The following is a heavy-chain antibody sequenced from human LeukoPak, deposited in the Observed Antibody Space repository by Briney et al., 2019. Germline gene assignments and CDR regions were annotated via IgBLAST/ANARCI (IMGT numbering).Heavy chain of an antibody. CDR2: IYSGGST. Sequence: PGGSLRLSRAASGFTVSSNYKSWVRQAPGKGLEWVSVIYSGGSTYYADSVKGRFTISRDNSKNTLYLQMNSLRAEDTAVYYCARAAGDGGWFLNPFDYWGQGTLVTVSS. D-gene: IGHD6-19*01. CDR3: ARAAGDGGWFLNPFDY. V-gene: IGHV3-53*01. CDR1: GFTVSSNY. J-gene: IGHJ4*02.